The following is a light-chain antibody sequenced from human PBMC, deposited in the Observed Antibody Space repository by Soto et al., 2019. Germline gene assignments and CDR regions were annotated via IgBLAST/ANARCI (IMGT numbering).Light chain of an antibody. CDR3: QQCSDARQT. J-gene: IGKJ1*01. CDR1: QSILYSSNNKNY. CDR2: WAS. V-gene: IGKV4-1*01. Sequence: DIVMTQSPDSLAVSLGERATINCKSSQSILYSSNNKNYLAWYQQKPGQPPKLLIYWASTRESGVPDRFSGSGYGTDFTLAISSLQGGDVAVYYCQQCSDARQTFGQGTKVEIK.